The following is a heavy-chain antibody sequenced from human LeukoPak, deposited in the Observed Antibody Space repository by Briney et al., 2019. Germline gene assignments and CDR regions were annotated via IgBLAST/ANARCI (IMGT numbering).Heavy chain of an antibody. J-gene: IGHJ4*02. CDR1: GFTFSNYA. Sequence: GGSLRLSCAASGFTFSNYAMHWVRQAPGKGLEWVAVISDDGSNKYYGDSVKGRFTISRDNSKNTVYLQMNSLRAEDTAVYYCAKDRYSSGWYSDFDNWGQGTLVTVSS. V-gene: IGHV3-30*18. D-gene: IGHD6-19*01. CDR3: AKDRYSSGWYSDFDN. CDR2: ISDDGSNK.